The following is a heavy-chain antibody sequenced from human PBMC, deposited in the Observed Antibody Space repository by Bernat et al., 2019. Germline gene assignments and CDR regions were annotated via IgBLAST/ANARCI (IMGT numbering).Heavy chain of an antibody. Sequence: EVQLVESGGGLVQPGESLRLSCAASGFTFESFAMSWVRQAPGQGLEWVADISTNGRQEFDADSLKGRFTISRDNARDLVFLQMTGLRVEDTAFYYCVRDGCGTYWSLDSWGQGTLVTVSS. D-gene: IGHD1-26*01. J-gene: IGHJ4*02. CDR2: ISTNGRQE. CDR1: GFTFESFA. V-gene: IGHV3-7*01. CDR3: VRDGCGTYWSLDS.